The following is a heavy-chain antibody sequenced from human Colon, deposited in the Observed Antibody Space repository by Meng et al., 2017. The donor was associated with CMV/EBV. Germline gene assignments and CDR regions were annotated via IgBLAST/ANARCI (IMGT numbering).Heavy chain of an antibody. J-gene: IGHJ4*02. V-gene: IGHV3-23*03. CDR3: ARFVFNRTPSTYY. CDR1: GFTLNSYA. D-gene: IGHD2/OR15-2a*01. CDR2: IYSGGNR. Sequence: EVQLLESGGVLVQPGGSLGVSCAASGFTLNSYAMRLVRQAPGKGLEWVSVIYSGGNRVYADSVKGRFTISRDNSKNTVDLQMNSLRLEDTAVYYCARFVFNRTPSTYYWGQGTLVTVSS.